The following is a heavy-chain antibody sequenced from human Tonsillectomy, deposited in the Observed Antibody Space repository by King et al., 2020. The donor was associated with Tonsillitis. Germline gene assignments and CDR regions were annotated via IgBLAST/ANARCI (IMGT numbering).Heavy chain of an antibody. CDR2: ISHDRGEPYD. D-gene: IGHD2-21*02. Sequence: FQLVQSGGGVVQPGWSLRLSCEASRFTFSRYYLHWVRQAPDKGLQWVATISHDRGEPYDDYAEHVEGRFTIPRDNSKSTMYLEMNSLRVEDTAVYYLVVTEGVSPGGVDSWGQGILVTVSS. CDR1: RFTFSRYY. J-gene: IGHJ4*02. V-gene: IGHV3-33*01. CDR3: VVTEGVSPGGVDS.